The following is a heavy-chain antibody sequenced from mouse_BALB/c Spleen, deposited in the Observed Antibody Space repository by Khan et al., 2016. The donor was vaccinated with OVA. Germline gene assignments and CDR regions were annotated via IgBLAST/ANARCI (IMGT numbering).Heavy chain of an antibody. CDR3: ARRGLNGIFAY. Sequence: QVRLQQSGAELAKPGASVKMSCSASGYTFTTYWMHWVKQRPGQGLEWIGYINPSTGYTEYNQKFKDKATLTADESSSTAYMKLNSLTSEDDAVYYCARRGLNGIFAYWGQGTLVTVSA. D-gene: IGHD2-1*01. CDR2: INPSTGYT. J-gene: IGHJ3*01. CDR1: GYTFTTYW. V-gene: IGHV1-7*01.